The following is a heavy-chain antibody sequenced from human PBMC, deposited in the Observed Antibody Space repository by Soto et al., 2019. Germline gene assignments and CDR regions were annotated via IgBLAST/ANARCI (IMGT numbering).Heavy chain of an antibody. V-gene: IGHV3-74*01. D-gene: IGHD2-21*01. CDR3: GRGDCDRYCGNGYLGRH. Sequence: EVQLVESGGGLVQPGESLTLSCAASGFPFSSYWMHWVRQAPGKGLVWVSRIKSDGSVIYYADSVQDRFNISRDYARKTRHLQLNSLRVEDTAVYCCGRGDCDRYCGNGYLGRHWGQGTLVTVSS. CDR1: GFPFSSYW. CDR2: IKSDGSVI. J-gene: IGHJ4*02.